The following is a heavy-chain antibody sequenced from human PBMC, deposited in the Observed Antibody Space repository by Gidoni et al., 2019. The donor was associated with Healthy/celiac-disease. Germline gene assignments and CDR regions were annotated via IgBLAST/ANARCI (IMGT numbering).Heavy chain of an antibody. CDR3: ASAGRRALDSPLWFGELLRYYYYMDV. Sequence: EVQLVESGGGLVQPGGSLRLSCAASGFTVGSNYMSWVRQAPGKGLEWVSVSYSGGSTYYADSVKGRFTISRDNSKNTLYLQMNSLRAEDTAVYYCASAGRRALDSPLWFGELLRYYYYMDVWGKGTTVTVSS. V-gene: IGHV3-66*01. D-gene: IGHD3-10*01. J-gene: IGHJ6*03. CDR1: GFTVGSNY. CDR2: SYSGGST.